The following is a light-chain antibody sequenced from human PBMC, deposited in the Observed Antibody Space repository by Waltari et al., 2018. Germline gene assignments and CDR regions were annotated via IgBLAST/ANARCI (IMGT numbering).Light chain of an antibody. CDR2: DVS. CDR1: SSDIGAYKY. Sequence: QSALTQPASVSGSPGQSITISCTGTSSDIGAYKYVSWYQQHPGKAPRLILYDVSSRPSGVPIRFSGSKSGNTAALTISGLQADDDADYYGSSYAGGNSLGIFGAGTKLTVL. V-gene: IGLV2-14*03. J-gene: IGLJ2*01. CDR3: SSYAGGNSLGI.